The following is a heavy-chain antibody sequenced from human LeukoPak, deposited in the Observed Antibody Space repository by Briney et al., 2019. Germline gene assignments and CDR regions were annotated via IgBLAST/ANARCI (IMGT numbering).Heavy chain of an antibody. D-gene: IGHD6-13*01. CDR3: AKGGLPDSIAVAAYFDY. Sequence: GGSLRLSCAASGFTFDDYAMHWVRQAPGKGLEWVSGISWNSGSIGYADSVKGRFTISRDNAKNSLYLQMNSLRAEDMALYYCAKGGLPDSIAVAAYFDYWGQGTLVTVSS. J-gene: IGHJ4*02. CDR2: ISWNSGSI. CDR1: GFTFDDYA. V-gene: IGHV3-9*03.